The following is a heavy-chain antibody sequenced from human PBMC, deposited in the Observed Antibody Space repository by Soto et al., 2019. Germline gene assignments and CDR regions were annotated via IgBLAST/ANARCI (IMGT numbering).Heavy chain of an antibody. V-gene: IGHV4-39*01. CDR2: IYHTGTT. Sequence: QLKESGPGLVKPSETLPLSCTVSVASISSSSDYWAWIRQSPGRGLEWIGSIYHTGTTYYSPSLKGRVTMSVDTSKTYFSLTLNSVTASDTAMYFCARHAPSAPRGFFDAWGQGILVTVSS. CDR1: VASISSSSDY. D-gene: IGHD3-10*01. J-gene: IGHJ5*02. CDR3: ARHAPSAPRGFFDA.